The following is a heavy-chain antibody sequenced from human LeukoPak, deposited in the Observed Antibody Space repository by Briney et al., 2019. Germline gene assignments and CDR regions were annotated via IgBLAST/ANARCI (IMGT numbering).Heavy chain of an antibody. J-gene: IGHJ5*02. Sequence: SETLSLTCTVSGYSISSGYYWGWIRQPPGEGLEWIGGIYQSGRTYYNPSLKTQVTISVDTSKNQLSLKLTAVTAAKQAVFYCARAWRTVTSTSGQGTLVTVSS. CDR1: GYSISSGYY. CDR3: ARAWRTVTST. D-gene: IGHD4-11*01. CDR2: IYQSGRT. V-gene: IGHV4-38-2*02.